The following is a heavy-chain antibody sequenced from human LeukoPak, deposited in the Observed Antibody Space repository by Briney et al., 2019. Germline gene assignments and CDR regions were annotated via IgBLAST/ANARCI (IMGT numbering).Heavy chain of an antibody. V-gene: IGHV1-8*01. D-gene: IGHD2-2*02. CDR3: ASVYCSSTSCYIYGMDV. Sequence: ASVKVSCKASGYTFTSYDINWVRQATGQGLEWMGWMNPNSGNTGYAQKFQGRVTMTRNTSISTAYMELSSLRSEDTAVYYCASVYCSSTSCYIYGMDVWGQGTTVTVSS. J-gene: IGHJ6*02. CDR2: MNPNSGNT. CDR1: GYTFTSYD.